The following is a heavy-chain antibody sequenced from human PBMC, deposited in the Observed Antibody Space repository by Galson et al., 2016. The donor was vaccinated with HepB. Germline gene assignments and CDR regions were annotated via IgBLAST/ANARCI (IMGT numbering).Heavy chain of an antibody. V-gene: IGHV4-34*01. J-gene: IGHJ4*02. CDR3: ARVPPATWYGYFDS. Sequence: SETLSLTCAVYGGSFSGYYWSWIRQPPGKGLEWIGYIYHSGRANYNPSLKSRVTMSVDKSKNNFSLNLNSVTAADTAVYYCARVPPATWYGYFDSWGPGTLVTVSS. D-gene: IGHD6-13*01. CDR1: GGSFSGYY. CDR2: IYHSGRA.